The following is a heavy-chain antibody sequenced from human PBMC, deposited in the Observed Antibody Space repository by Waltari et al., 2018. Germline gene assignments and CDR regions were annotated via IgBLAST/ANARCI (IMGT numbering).Heavy chain of an antibody. D-gene: IGHD4-4*01. CDR3: ASFTGWFDP. Sequence: QVQLQESGPGLVKPSETLSLTCTVSGGSISSYSWSWIRQPPGKGLVWIGYIYYSGSTNYNPSLKSRVTISVDTSKNQFSLKLSSVTAADTAVYYCASFTGWFDPWGQGTLVTVSS. V-gene: IGHV4-59*01. J-gene: IGHJ5*02. CDR1: GGSISSYS. CDR2: IYYSGST.